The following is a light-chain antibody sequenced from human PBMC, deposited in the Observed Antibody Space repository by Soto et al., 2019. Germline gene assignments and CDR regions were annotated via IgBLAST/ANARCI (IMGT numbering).Light chain of an antibody. CDR1: QSVSSNS. CDR3: QQQGRSWIT. V-gene: IGKV3-20*01. Sequence: EVVFTQSPGTLSLSPGERATLSCSASQSVSSNSLSWYQQKPGQAPRVFIYGASTRATGIPDRFSGSGSGTDFTLTISRLEPEDSAVYYCQQQGRSWITFGQGTRLEI. J-gene: IGKJ5*01. CDR2: GAS.